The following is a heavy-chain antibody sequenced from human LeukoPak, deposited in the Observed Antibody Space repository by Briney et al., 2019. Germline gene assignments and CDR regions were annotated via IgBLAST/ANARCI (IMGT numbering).Heavy chain of an antibody. Sequence: PGGSLRLSCAASGFTFSSYAMSWVRQAPGKGLEWVSAISGSGGSTYYADSMKGRFTISRDNSKNTLYLQMNSLRAEDTAVYYCAKPLYFYGAFDIWGQGTMVTVSS. CDR1: GFTFSSYA. CDR2: ISGSGGST. CDR3: AKPLYFYGAFDI. D-gene: IGHD3-3*01. J-gene: IGHJ3*02. V-gene: IGHV3-23*01.